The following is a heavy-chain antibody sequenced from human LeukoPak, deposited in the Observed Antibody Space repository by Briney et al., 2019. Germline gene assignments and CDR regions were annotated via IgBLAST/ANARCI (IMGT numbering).Heavy chain of an antibody. CDR2: ISWDGGST. V-gene: IGHV3-43D*03. D-gene: IGHD3-10*01. J-gene: IGHJ4*02. Sequence: GGSLRLSCAASGFTFDDYAMHWVRQAPGKGLEWVSLISWDGGSTDYADSVKGRFTISRDNSKNSLHLQMNSLRPEDSALYYCAKDMWGGGYYDSGSYYGIDDWGQGTLVTVSS. CDR3: AKDMWGGGYYDSGSYYGIDD. CDR1: GFTFDDYA.